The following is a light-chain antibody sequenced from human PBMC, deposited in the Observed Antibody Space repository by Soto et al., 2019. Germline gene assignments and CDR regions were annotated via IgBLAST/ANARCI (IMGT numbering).Light chain of an antibody. CDR2: SAS. CDR1: PSLTHF. V-gene: IGKV3-20*01. Sequence: IVLTQPPSTLSFSPGERATLSSRASPSLTHFLSCYQQKPGQAPTLPIYSASISATALPARFSGSGSGTAFPLTISTMEPEDFAVYSCQKYGSSTPETLGQGTKVDI. J-gene: IGKJ1*01. CDR3: QKYGSSTPET.